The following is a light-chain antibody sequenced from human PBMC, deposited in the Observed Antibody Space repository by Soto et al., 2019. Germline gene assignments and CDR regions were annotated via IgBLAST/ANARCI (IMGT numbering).Light chain of an antibody. CDR2: AAS. V-gene: IGKV1-39*01. CDR1: QSISSY. CDR3: QQSYSNPNVYT. J-gene: IGKJ2*01. Sequence: DIQMTQSPSSLSASVGDRVTITCRASQSISSYLNWYQQKPGKAPKLLVYAASSLQSGVPSRFSGSGSGTDFTLTISSLQPEDFATYYCQQSYSNPNVYTFGQGTKLEIK.